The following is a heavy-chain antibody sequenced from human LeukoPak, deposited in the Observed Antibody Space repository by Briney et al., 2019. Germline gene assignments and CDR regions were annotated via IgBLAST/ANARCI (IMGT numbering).Heavy chain of an antibody. CDR2: IIPIYGTP. V-gene: IGHV1-69*05. Sequence: GASVKVSCKASGGTLSGYAISWVRQAPGQGLEWMGGIIPIYGTPHSAQKFQGRVTITTDESTSTAFMDLSSLRSEDTAVYYCATYSSLNRREFQYWGQGTLLTVSS. D-gene: IGHD3-22*01. CDR3: ATYSSLNRREFQY. CDR1: GGTLSGYA. J-gene: IGHJ1*01.